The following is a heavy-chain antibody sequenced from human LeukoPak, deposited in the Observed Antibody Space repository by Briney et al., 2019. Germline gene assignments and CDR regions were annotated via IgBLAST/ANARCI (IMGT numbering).Heavy chain of an antibody. V-gene: IGHV4-61*01. J-gene: IGHJ6*02. CDR1: GDSFSSGSYY. D-gene: IGHD3-16*01. Sequence: SETLSLTCTVSGDSFSSGSYYWNWIRQPPGKGLEWIGYIYNSGSTNYNPSLKSRVTISIDTSKKQFSLKMSSVTAADTAVYYCARVHLGGSNSMDVWGQGTTVTVSS. CDR3: ARVHLGGSNSMDV. CDR2: IYNSGST.